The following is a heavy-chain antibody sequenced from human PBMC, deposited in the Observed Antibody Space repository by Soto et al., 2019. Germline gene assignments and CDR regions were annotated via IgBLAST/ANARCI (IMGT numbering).Heavy chain of an antibody. J-gene: IGHJ6*02. D-gene: IGHD6-13*01. CDR3: ARDLAAAGTRHYYYGMDV. Sequence: PSETLSLTCTVSGGSVSSGSYYWSRIRQPPGKGLEWIGYIYYSGSTNYNPSLKSRVTISVDTSKNQFSLKLSSVTAADTAVYYCARDLAAAGTRHYYYGMDVWGQGTTVTVSS. CDR2: IYYSGST. CDR1: GGSVSSGSYY. V-gene: IGHV4-61*01.